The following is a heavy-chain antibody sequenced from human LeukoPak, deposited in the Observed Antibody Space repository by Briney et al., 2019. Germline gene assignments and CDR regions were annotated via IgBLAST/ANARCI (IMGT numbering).Heavy chain of an antibody. CDR3: ARPPKIAVAGIIDY. CDR2: ISSSSSYI. D-gene: IGHD6-19*01. J-gene: IGHJ4*02. Sequence: GGSLRLSCAASGFTFSSYSMNWVRQAPGKGLEWVSSISSSSSYIYYADSVKGRFTISRDNAKNSLYLQMNSLRAEDTAVYYCARPPKIAVAGIIDYWGQGTLVTVSS. CDR1: GFTFSSYS. V-gene: IGHV3-21*01.